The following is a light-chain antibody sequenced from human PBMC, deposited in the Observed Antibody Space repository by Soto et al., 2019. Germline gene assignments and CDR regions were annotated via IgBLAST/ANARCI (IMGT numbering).Light chain of an antibody. CDR1: SSDVGGYNY. J-gene: IGLJ2*01. CDR3: CSYAGSYGVV. CDR2: DVS. V-gene: IGLV2-11*01. Sequence: QSALTQPRSVSGSPGQSVTISCTGTSSDVGGYNYVSWYQQHPGTAPKLMIYDVSKRPSGVPDRFSGSKSGNTASLTISGLQAEDEADYYCCSYAGSYGVVFGGGTKLTVL.